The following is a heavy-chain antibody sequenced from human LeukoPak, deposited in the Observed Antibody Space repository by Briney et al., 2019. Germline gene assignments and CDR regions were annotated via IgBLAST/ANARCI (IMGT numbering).Heavy chain of an antibody. J-gene: IGHJ4*02. CDR3: ARAGYSSGWSLDY. CDR1: GYSFTSYW. D-gene: IGHD6-19*01. Sequence: GESLKISCKGSGYSFTSYWIGWVRQMPGKGLEWMGIIYPGDSDTRYSPSFQGQDTISADKSISTAYLQWSSLKASDTTMYYCARAGYSSGWSLDYWGQGTLVTVSS. V-gene: IGHV5-51*01. CDR2: IYPGDSDT.